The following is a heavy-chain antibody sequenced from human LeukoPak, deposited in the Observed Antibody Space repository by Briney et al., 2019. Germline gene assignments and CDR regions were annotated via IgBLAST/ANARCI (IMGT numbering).Heavy chain of an antibody. CDR1: GYTFTSYD. Sequence: ASVKVSCKASGYTFTSYDINWVRQATGQGLEWMGWMNPNSGNTNYAQKLQGRVTMTTDTSTSTAYMELRSLRSDDTAVYYCAREATVSHWGQGTLVTVSS. CDR3: AREATVSH. D-gene: IGHD5-12*01. V-gene: IGHV1-18*01. CDR2: MNPNSGNT. J-gene: IGHJ4*02.